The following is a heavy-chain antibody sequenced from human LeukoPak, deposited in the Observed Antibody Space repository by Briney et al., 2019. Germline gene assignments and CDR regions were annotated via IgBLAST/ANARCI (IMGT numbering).Heavy chain of an antibody. Sequence: PSETLSLTCTVSGGSISSSSYYWGWIRQPPGKGLEWVSAISGSGGSTYYADSVKGRFTISRDNSKNTLYLQMNSLRAEDTAVYYCAKSRYDFWSGYWSWGQGTLVTVSS. CDR2: ISGSGGST. V-gene: IGHV3-23*01. D-gene: IGHD3-3*01. CDR3: AKSRYDFWSGYWS. J-gene: IGHJ4*02. CDR1: GGSISSSSYY.